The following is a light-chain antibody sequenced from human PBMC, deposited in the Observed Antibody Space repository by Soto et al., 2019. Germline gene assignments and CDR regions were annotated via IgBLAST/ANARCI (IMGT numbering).Light chain of an antibody. J-gene: IGKJ1*01. V-gene: IGKV1-27*01. CDR3: QQYNSAPRT. Sequence: DIQMTQSPSSLSASVGDRVTITCRARQGISNYLAWYQQKPGKVPKLLIYAASPLQSGVPSRFSGSGSGTDFTLTISSLQPEDVATYYCQQYNSAPRTFGQGTKVEIK. CDR2: AAS. CDR1: QGISNY.